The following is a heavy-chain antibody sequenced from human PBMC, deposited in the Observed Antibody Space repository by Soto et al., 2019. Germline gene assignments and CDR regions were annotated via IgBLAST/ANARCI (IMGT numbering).Heavy chain of an antibody. CDR3: ARDKPYFWSGYYTPHYYYYGMDV. CDR2: INHSGST. CDR1: GGSFSGYY. D-gene: IGHD3-3*01. Sequence: SETLSLTCAVYGGSFSGYYWSWIRQPPGKGLEWIGEINHSGSTNYNPSLKSRVTISVDTSKNQFSLKLSSVTAADTAVYYCARDKPYFWSGYYTPHYYYYGMDVWGQGTTVTVSS. V-gene: IGHV4-34*01. J-gene: IGHJ6*02.